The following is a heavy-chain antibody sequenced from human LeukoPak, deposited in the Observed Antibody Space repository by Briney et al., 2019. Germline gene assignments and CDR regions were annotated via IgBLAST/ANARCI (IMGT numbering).Heavy chain of an antibody. D-gene: IGHD3-9*01. CDR3: ARDDLNYDILTGYPDY. V-gene: IGHV3-21*01. CDR1: GFTFSSYS. Sequence: GGSLRLSCAASGFTFSSYSMNWVRQAPGKGLEWVSSISSSSSYIYYADSVKGRFTISRDNSKNTLYLQMNSLRAEDTAVYYCARDDLNYDILTGYPDYWGQGTLVTVSS. J-gene: IGHJ4*02. CDR2: ISSSSSYI.